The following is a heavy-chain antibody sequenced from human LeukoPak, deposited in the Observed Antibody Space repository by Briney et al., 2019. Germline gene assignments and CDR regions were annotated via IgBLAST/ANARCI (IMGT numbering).Heavy chain of an antibody. V-gene: IGHV5-51*01. J-gene: IGHJ4*02. Sequence: GESLKISCKGSGDSFTSYWIGWVRQMPGKGLEWMGIIYPGDSDTRYSPSFQGQVTISADKSISTAYLQWSSLKASDTAMYYCARLDDSSGYYSALGYWGQGTLVTVSS. CDR3: ARLDDSSGYYSALGY. CDR1: GDSFTSYW. CDR2: IYPGDSDT. D-gene: IGHD3-22*01.